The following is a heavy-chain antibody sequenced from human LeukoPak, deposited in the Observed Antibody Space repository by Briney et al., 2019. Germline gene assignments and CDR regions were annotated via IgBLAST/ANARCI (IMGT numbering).Heavy chain of an antibody. CDR1: GFTLSDHY. CDR3: ARVRGQSYYDSSGYGGYFDY. V-gene: IGHV3-30-3*01. CDR2: ISYDGSNK. D-gene: IGHD3-22*01. J-gene: IGHJ4*02. Sequence: GGSLRLSCAASGFTLSDHYIDWVRQAPGKGLEWVAVISYDGSNKYYADSVKGRFTISRDNSKNTLYLQMNSLRAEDTAVYYCARVRGQSYYDSSGYGGYFDYWGQGTLVTVSS.